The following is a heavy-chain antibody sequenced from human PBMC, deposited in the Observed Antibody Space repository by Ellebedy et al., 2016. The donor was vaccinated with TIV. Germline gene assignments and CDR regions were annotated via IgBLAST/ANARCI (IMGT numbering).Heavy chain of an antibody. CDR3: ARDSSRGDYDFWSGYYYFYYGMDV. D-gene: IGHD3-3*01. CDR2: ISSSSSTI. Sequence: GGSLRLSCAASGFTFSDYYMSWIRQAPGKGLEWVSYISSSSSTIYYADSVKGRFTISRDNAKNSLYLQMNSLRAEDTAVYYCARDSSRGDYDFWSGYYYFYYGMDVWGQGTTVTVSS. J-gene: IGHJ6*02. V-gene: IGHV3-11*04. CDR1: GFTFSDYY.